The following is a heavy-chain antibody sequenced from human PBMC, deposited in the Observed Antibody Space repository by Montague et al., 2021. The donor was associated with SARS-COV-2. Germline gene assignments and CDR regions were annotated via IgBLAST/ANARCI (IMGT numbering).Heavy chain of an antibody. D-gene: IGHD3-9*01. CDR3: ARDLKPPGDILTGYLPYYYMDV. Sequence: CAISGDSVSSNSAAWKWIRQSPSRGLEWMGRSYYRPKWYNDYAVSVKSRITINPDTSKNQFSLQLNSVTPEDTTVYYCARDLKPPGDILTGYLPYYYMDVWGKGTTVTVSS. CDR2: SYYRPKWYN. J-gene: IGHJ6*03. CDR1: GDSVSSNSAA. V-gene: IGHV6-1*01.